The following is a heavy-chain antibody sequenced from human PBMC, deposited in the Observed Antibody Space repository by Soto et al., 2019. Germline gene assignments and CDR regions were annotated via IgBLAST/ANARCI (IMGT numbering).Heavy chain of an antibody. V-gene: IGHV4-39*01. CDR2: IYYSGNT. D-gene: IGHD6-19*01. CDR3: ASTGGSCWPDY. Sequence: QLQLQESVPGLVKPSETLSLTCTVSGGSISSSSYYWGWIRQPPGKGLEWIGSIYYSGNTYYNPYLKSGVSIIVDTSKNQFSLKLSSVTAAVTAVYSWASTGGSCWPDYWGQGTLGTVSS. J-gene: IGHJ4*02. CDR1: GGSISSSSYY.